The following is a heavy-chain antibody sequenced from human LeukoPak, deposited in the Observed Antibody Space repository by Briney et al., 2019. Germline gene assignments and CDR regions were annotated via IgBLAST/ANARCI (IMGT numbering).Heavy chain of an antibody. CDR1: GGSISSSSYY. V-gene: IGHV4-39*01. CDR3: ARGGVIKSRFAFDI. D-gene: IGHD3-10*01. Sequence: SETLSLTCTISGGSISSSSYYWGWIRQPPGKGLEWIGSIYYSGSTYYNPSLKSRVTISVDTSKNQFSLKLSSVTAADTAVYYCARGGVIKSRFAFDIWGQGTMVTVSS. J-gene: IGHJ3*02. CDR2: IYYSGST.